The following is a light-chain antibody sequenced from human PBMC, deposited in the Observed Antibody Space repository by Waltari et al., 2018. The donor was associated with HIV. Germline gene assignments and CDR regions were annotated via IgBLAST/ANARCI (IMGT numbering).Light chain of an antibody. V-gene: IGLV2-14*01. Sequence: QSALTQPASVSGSPGQSITISCTGTSSDVGCYNYVSWYQQPPGKAPKLMIYEVSNRHSGMCNGFSGSKSGNTASLTICGLQAEDEADYYCTSYTSSGTLYVFGTGTKVT. CDR2: EVS. J-gene: IGLJ1*01. CDR3: TSYTSSGTLYV. CDR1: SSDVGCYNY.